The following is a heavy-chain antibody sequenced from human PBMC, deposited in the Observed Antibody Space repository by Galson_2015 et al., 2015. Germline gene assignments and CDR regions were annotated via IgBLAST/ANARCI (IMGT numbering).Heavy chain of an antibody. V-gene: IGHV3-53*01. Sequence: SLRLSCAASGVTVSNNYMSWVRQAPGKGLEWVSVIYGGDMTNYTESVKGRLTISRDNFKKTLYLQMNKLRAADTAVYFCARDSTTTHRAGYWGQGTLVIVSS. D-gene: IGHD2-2*01. J-gene: IGHJ4*02. CDR1: GVTVSNNY. CDR3: ARDSTTTHRAGY. CDR2: IYGGDMT.